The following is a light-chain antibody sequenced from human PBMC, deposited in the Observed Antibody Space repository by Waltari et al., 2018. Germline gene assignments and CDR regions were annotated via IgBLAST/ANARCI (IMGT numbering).Light chain of an antibody. V-gene: IGKV2-30*01. CDR1: QSLVYIDGNTY. Sequence: DVVMTQSPLSLSVTLGQPASISCRSSQSLVYIDGNTYLSWFQQRPGQSPRCLIYKVSNRDSWVPDRFSGSGSGTDFILKISRVEAEDVGVYYCMQGAHWPRTFGQGTKVEIK. CDR3: MQGAHWPRT. CDR2: KVS. J-gene: IGKJ1*01.